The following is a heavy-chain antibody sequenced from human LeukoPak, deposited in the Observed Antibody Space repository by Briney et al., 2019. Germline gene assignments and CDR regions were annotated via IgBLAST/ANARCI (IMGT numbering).Heavy chain of an antibody. CDR3: ARSRPAPKEFDH. CDR2: IYTRGTT. CDR1: DDSISDYY. J-gene: IGHJ4*02. D-gene: IGHD2-2*01. V-gene: IGHV4-4*09. Sequence: SETLSLTCTVSDDSISDYYWSWIRQPPGKGLEWIGYIYTRGTTNSNPSLKSRVTMSADTSKNQFSLKLDSVTAADTAVYYCARSRPAPKEFDHWGQGTLVTVSS.